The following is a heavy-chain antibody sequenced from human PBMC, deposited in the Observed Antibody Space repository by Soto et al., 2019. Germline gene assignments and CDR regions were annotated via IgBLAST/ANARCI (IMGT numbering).Heavy chain of an antibody. J-gene: IGHJ4*02. Sequence: SVKVSCKASGGTFSSYAISWVRQAPGQGLEWMGGIIPIFGTANYAQKFQGRVTITADESTSTAYMELSSLRSEDTAVYYCARDLFKADYGGGFDYWGQGTLVTVSS. CDR2: IIPIFGTA. V-gene: IGHV1-69*13. CDR1: GGTFSSYA. D-gene: IGHD4-17*01. CDR3: ARDLFKADYGGGFDY.